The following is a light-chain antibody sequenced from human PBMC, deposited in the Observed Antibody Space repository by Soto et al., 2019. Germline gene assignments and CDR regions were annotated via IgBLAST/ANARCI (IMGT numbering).Light chain of an antibody. CDR1: QSVNSN. J-gene: IGKJ1*01. CDR2: GAS. Sequence: EIMMTQSPSTLSVSPGERDTLSCRASQSVNSNLAWYQQKPGQAPRLLIYGASTRATGIPARFSGSGSGTEFTLTISSLQSEDFAVYYCQQYNNWPPKTFGQGTKVDIK. V-gene: IGKV3-15*01. CDR3: QQYNNWPPKT.